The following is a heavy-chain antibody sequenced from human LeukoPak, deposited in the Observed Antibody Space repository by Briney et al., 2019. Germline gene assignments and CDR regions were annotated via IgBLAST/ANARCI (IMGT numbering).Heavy chain of an antibody. CDR2: TYYRSRWGN. D-gene: IGHD3-10*01. CDR1: GDSVSNNIAT. J-gene: IGHJ4*02. Sequence: SQTLSLTCAISGDSVSNNIATWNWVRQSPSRGLEWLGRTYYRSRWGNDYAISVKGRITINPDTSRNQFSLQLNSVTPEDTAVYYSVRDSDVYYWALDFWGQGTPVTVSS. CDR3: VRDSDVYYWALDF. V-gene: IGHV6-1*01.